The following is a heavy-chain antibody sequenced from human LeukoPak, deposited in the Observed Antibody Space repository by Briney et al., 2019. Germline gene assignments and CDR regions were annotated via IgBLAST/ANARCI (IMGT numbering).Heavy chain of an antibody. CDR3: ARKCSSTSCCTGGHDAFDI. CDR2: IIPIFGTA. D-gene: IGHD2-2*02. V-gene: IGHV1-69*05. Sequence: ASVKVSCKASGGTFSSYAISWVRQAPGQGLEWMGGIIPIFGTANYAQKFQGRVTITTDESTSTAYMELSSLRSEDTAVYYCARKCSSTSCCTGGHDAFDIWGQGTMVTVSS. J-gene: IGHJ3*02. CDR1: GGTFSSYA.